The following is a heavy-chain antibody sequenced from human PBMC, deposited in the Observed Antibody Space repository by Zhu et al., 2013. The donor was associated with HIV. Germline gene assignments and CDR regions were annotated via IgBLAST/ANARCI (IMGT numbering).Heavy chain of an antibody. CDR3: ARAFGAVVVPAAYYYYGMDV. J-gene: IGHJ6*02. V-gene: IGHV1-69*06. CDR2: IIPIFGTA. D-gene: IGHD2-2*01. CDR1: GGTFSSYA. Sequence: QVQLVQSGAEVKKPGSSVKVSCKASGGTFSSYAISWVRQAPGQGLEWMGGIIPIFGTANYAQKFQGRVTITADKSTSTAYMELSSLRSEDTAVYYCARAFGAVVVPAAYYYYGMDVWGQGTTVTVSS.